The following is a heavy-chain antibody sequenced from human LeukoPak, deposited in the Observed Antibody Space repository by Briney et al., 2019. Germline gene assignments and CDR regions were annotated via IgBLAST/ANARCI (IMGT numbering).Heavy chain of an antibody. J-gene: IGHJ4*02. D-gene: IGHD3-22*01. CDR3: ARGYDGDY. V-gene: IGHV4-34*01. Sequence: TSSETLSLTCAVYGGSFSGYYWSWIRQPPGKGLEWIGEINHSGSTNYNPSLKSRVTISVDTSKNQFSLKLSSVTAADTAVYYCARGYDGDYWGQGTLVTVSS. CDR1: GGSFSGYY. CDR2: INHSGST.